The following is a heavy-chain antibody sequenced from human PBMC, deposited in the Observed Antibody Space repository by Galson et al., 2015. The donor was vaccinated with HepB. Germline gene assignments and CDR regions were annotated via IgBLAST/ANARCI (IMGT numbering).Heavy chain of an antibody. D-gene: IGHD3-22*01. CDR3: AREGHPPDRSGYYGEYFDY. CDR2: ISYDGSNK. J-gene: IGHJ4*02. CDR1: RFTFSSYA. V-gene: IGHV3-30-3*01. Sequence: SLRLSCAASRFTFSSYAMHWVRQAPGKGLEWVAVISYDGSNKFYADSVKGRFTISRDNSKNTLYLQMNSLRVEDTAVYYCAREGHPPDRSGYYGEYFDYWGQGTLVTVSS.